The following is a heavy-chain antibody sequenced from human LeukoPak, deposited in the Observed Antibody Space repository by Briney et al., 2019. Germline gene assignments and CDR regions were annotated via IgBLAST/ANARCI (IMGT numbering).Heavy chain of an antibody. CDR2: IKQDGSEK. V-gene: IGHV3-7*03. CDR1: GFTFSSYW. CDR3: AKTMYYYDSSGYSFDY. D-gene: IGHD3-22*01. J-gene: IGHJ4*02. Sequence: PGGSLRLSCAASGFTFSSYWMSWVRQAPGKGLEWVANIKQDGSEKYYVDSVKGRFTISRDNAKNSLYLQMNSLRAEDTAVYYCAKTMYYYDSSGYSFDYWGQGTLVTVSS.